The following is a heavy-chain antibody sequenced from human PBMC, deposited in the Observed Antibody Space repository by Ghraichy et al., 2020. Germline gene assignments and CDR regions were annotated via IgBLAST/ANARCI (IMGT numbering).Heavy chain of an antibody. CDR3: ARSPAGVDTAMVKYYYYYYGMDV. Sequence: SVKVSCKASGGTFSSYAISWVRQAPGQGLEWMGGIIPIFGTANYAQKFQGRVTITADESTSTAYMELSSLRSEDTAVYYCARSPAGVDTAMVKYYYYYYGMDVWGQGTTVTVSS. J-gene: IGHJ6*02. CDR1: GGTFSSYA. CDR2: IIPIFGTA. V-gene: IGHV1-69*13. D-gene: IGHD5-18*01.